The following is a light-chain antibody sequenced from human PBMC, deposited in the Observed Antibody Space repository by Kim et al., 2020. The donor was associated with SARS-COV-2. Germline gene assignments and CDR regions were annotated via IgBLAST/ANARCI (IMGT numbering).Light chain of an antibody. CDR1: DIRIKN. Sequence: VALGQTARITCEGGDIRIKNVHGYQQKSGQAPVLVIYWDTDRPSGIPERFSGSNSGNTATLTITRVQAGDEADYYCQVWDSTTYVFGGGTKVTVL. J-gene: IGLJ1*01. V-gene: IGLV3-9*01. CDR3: QVWDSTTYV. CDR2: WDT.